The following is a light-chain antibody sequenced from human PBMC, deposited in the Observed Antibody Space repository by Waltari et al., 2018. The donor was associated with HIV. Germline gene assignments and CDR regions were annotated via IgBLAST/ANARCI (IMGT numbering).Light chain of an antibody. CDR1: NIGRKS. J-gene: IGLJ3*02. CDR3: QVWDSSSDHRGV. V-gene: IGLV3-21*02. Sequence: SYVLTQPPSVSVAPGQTARITCGGNNIGRKSVHWYQQKPGQAPVLVVYDDSDRPSGIPGRFSGSNAGSTATLTSSRVEAGDEADYFCQVWDSSSDHRGVFGGGTKLTVL. CDR2: DDS.